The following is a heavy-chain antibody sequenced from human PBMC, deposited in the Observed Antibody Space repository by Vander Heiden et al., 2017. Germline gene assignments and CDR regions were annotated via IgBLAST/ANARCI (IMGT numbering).Heavy chain of an antibody. D-gene: IGHD6-13*01. J-gene: IGHJ3*02. V-gene: IGHV3-33*01. CDR3: ARDSLGSAAAGRGAFDI. CDR2: IWYDGSNK. Sequence: QVQLVESGGGVVQPGRSRRLSCAASGFTFSSYGMHWVRQAPGKGLEWVAVIWYDGSNKYYADSVKGRFTISRDNSKNTLYLQMNSLRAEDTAVYYCARDSLGSAAAGRGAFDIWGQGTMVTVSS. CDR1: GFTFSSYG.